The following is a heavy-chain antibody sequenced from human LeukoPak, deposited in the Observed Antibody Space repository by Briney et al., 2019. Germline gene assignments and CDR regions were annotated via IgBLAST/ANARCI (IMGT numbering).Heavy chain of an antibody. V-gene: IGHV4-39*07. CDR1: GGSISSSSYY. Sequence: SETLSLTCTVSGGSISSSSYYWGWIRQPPGTGLEWIGSIYYSGSTYYNPSLKSRVTISVDTSKNQFSLKLSSVTAADTAVYYCARDLIAAAGPIDYWGQGTLVTVSS. CDR2: IYYSGST. CDR3: ARDLIAAAGPIDY. D-gene: IGHD6-13*01. J-gene: IGHJ4*02.